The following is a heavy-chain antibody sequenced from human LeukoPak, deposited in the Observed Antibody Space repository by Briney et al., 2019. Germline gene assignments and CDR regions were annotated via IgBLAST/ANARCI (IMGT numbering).Heavy chain of an antibody. CDR2: MNPNSGNT. CDR3: ARGTVCGSGGKCSGSWYYDY. J-gene: IGHJ4*02. CDR1: GYTFTSND. V-gene: IGHV1-8*01. Sequence: ASVKVSCKASGYTFTSNDINWVRQATGQGLEWMGWMNPNSGNTGYAQKFQGRVAMTRNTSISTAHMELSSLRSEDTAVYYCARGTVCGSGGKCSGSWYYDYWGQGTLVTVSS. D-gene: IGHD6-13*01.